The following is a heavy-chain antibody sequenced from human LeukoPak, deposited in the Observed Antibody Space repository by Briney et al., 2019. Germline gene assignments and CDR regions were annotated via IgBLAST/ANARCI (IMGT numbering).Heavy chain of an antibody. CDR1: GGSISSYY. V-gene: IGHV4-59*01. CDR2: IYYSGST. D-gene: IGHD6-19*01. CDR3: ARGYSGWSRYYYYYYYMDV. J-gene: IGHJ6*03. Sequence: TSETLSLTCTVSGGSISSYYWSWIRQPPGKGLEWIGYIYYSGSTYYNPSLRSRVTITVDTSKNQFSLKLSSVTAADTAVYYCARGYSGWSRYYYYYYYMDVWGKGTTVTVSS.